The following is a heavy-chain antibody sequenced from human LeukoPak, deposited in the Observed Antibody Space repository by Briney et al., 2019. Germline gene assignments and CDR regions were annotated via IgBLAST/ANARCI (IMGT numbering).Heavy chain of an antibody. D-gene: IGHD5-18*01. CDR3: AKDRYRRGYSYGILDY. Sequence: AGGSLRLSCAASGFTFSSYGMHWVRRAPGKGLEWVAVISYDGSNKYYADSVKGRFTISRDNSKNTLYLQMNSLRAEDTAVYYCAKDRYRRGYSYGILDYWGQGTLVTVSS. CDR2: ISYDGSNK. CDR1: GFTFSSYG. J-gene: IGHJ4*02. V-gene: IGHV3-30*18.